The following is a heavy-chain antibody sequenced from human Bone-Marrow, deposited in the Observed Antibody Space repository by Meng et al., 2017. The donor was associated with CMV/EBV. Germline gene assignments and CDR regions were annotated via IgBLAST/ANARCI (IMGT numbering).Heavy chain of an antibody. J-gene: IGHJ6*02. V-gene: IGHV1-2*02. CDR1: GYTFTAHY. D-gene: IGHD2-2*02. Sequence: ASVKVSCKASGYTFTAHYFHWVRQAPGQGLEWMGWIHPHRGDTNYAQQFQGRVTLTRDTSISTAYMELSRLRSDDTAVYYCAREVGYCSSTSCYIAGMDVWGQGTTVTVSS. CDR3: AREVGYCSSTSCYIAGMDV. CDR2: IHPHRGDT.